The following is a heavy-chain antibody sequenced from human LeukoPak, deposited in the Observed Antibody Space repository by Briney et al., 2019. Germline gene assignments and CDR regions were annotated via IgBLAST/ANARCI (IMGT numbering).Heavy chain of an antibody. V-gene: IGHV4-34*01. CDR3: ARRPRGNNWLLNY. D-gene: IGHD3-9*01. J-gene: IGHJ4*02. CDR2: INHSGST. CDR1: GGSFSGYY. Sequence: PSETLSLTCAVYGGSFSGYYWSWIRQPPGKGLEWIGEINHSGSTNYNPSLKSRVTISVDTSKNQFSLKLSSVTAADTAVYYCARRPRGNNWLLNYWGQGTLVTVSS.